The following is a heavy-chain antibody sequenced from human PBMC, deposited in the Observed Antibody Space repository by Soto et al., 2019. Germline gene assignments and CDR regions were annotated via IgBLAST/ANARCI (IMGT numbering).Heavy chain of an antibody. CDR3: ARLDDFWSGYYYYSYYGMDV. Sequence: QLQLQESGPGLVKPSETLSLTCTVSGGSISSSSYYWGWIRQPPGKGLEWIGSIYYGGSTYYNPSLNSRVTRSVDTSENHFSLHLSSVAAADTAVYYCARLDDFWSGYYYYSYYGMDVWGQGTTFTVSS. CDR2: IYYGGST. V-gene: IGHV4-39*01. D-gene: IGHD3-3*01. J-gene: IGHJ6*02. CDR1: GGSISSSSYY.